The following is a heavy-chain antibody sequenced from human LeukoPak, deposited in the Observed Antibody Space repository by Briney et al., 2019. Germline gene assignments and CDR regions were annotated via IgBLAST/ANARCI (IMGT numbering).Heavy chain of an antibody. CDR3: VREYSSSSGRAFDI. J-gene: IGHJ3*02. D-gene: IGHD6-6*01. CDR1: GFTFSSYW. V-gene: IGHV3-74*01. Sequence: PGGSLRLSCAASGFTFSSYWMHWVRHAPGKGLVWVSRISTDGSSTNSAASVKGRLTISRDNAKNTLYLQMNSLRAEDTAVYYCVREYSSSSGRAFDIWGQGTMVTVSP. CDR2: ISTDGSST.